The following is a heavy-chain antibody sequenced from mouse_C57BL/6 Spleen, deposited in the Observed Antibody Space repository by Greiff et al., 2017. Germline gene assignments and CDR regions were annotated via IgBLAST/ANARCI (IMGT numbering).Heavy chain of an antibody. Sequence: EVMLVESEGGLVQPGSSMKLSCTASGFTFSDYYMSWVRQAPEKGLEWVANINYDGSGTYYPDSLKSRFIISRDNAKNILYLQMSSLKSEDTARYCCAGDVLPGDFDVWGTGTTVTVSS. J-gene: IGHJ1*03. V-gene: IGHV5-16*01. CDR3: AGDVLPGDFDV. CDR2: INYDGSGT. D-gene: IGHD4-1*01. CDR1: GFTFSDYY.